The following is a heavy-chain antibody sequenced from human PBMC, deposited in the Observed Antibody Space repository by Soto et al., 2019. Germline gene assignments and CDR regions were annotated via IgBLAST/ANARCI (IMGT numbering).Heavy chain of an antibody. J-gene: IGHJ6*02. CDR3: AKGVRGVRTPKNYYYGMDV. Sequence: GGSLRLSCAASGFTFSSYGMHWVRQAPGKGLEWVAVISYDGSNKYYADSVKGRFTISRDNSKNTLYLQMNSLRAEDTAVYYCAKGVRGVRTPKNYYYGMDVWGQGTTVTVSS. D-gene: IGHD3-10*01. CDR1: GFTFSSYG. CDR2: ISYDGSNK. V-gene: IGHV3-30*18.